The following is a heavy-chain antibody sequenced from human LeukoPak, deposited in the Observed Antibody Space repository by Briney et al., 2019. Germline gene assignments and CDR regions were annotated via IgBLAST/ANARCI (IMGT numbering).Heavy chain of an antibody. D-gene: IGHD1-26*01. CDR1: GYTFTVYY. CDR3: ARDSPIVGATYWFDP. V-gene: IGHV1-2*02. Sequence: ATVKVSCKASGYTFTVYYMHWVRQAPGQGLEWMGWINPNSGGTNYAQKFQGRVTMNRDTSSSTAHMELSRLRSDDTAVYYCARDSPIVGATYWFDPWGQGTLVTVSS. J-gene: IGHJ5*02. CDR2: INPNSGGT.